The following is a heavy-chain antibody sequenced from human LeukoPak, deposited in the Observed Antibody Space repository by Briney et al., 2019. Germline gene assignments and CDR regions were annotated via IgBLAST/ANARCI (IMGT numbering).Heavy chain of an antibody. Sequence: PGGSLRLSCAASGFIFVDYAMHWVRQVPGKGLEWVSGISWNSGIIDYADSVKGRFTISRDNAKNFLYLRMNSLRAEDMALYYCAKGVGSRSAFDIWGQGTMVTVSS. CDR1: GFIFVDYA. J-gene: IGHJ3*02. CDR3: AKGVGSRSAFDI. D-gene: IGHD2-15*01. V-gene: IGHV3-9*03. CDR2: ISWNSGII.